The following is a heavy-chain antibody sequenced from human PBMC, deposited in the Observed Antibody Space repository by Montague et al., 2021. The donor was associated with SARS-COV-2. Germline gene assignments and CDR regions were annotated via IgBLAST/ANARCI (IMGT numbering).Heavy chain of an antibody. Sequence: SLRLSCAASGFTFSSYAMHWVRQAPGKGLEWVTIISYDGSNKYYADSVKGRFTISRDNSKNTLYLQMNSLRAEGTAVYYCARGGVDYGMDVWGQGTTVTVSS. D-gene: IGHD3-10*01. J-gene: IGHJ6*02. V-gene: IGHV3-30-3*01. CDR3: ARGGVDYGMDV. CDR2: ISYDGSNK. CDR1: GFTFSSYA.